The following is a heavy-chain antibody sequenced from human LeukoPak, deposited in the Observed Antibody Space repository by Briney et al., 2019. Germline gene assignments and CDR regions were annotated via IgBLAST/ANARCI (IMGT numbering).Heavy chain of an antibody. CDR3: ARTSYVDIVATTDY. Sequence: GGSLRLSCAASGSTFSSYTMNWVRQAPGKGLEWVSSISSSSSYIYYADSVKGRFTISRDNAKNSLYLQMNSLRAEDTAVYYCARTSYVDIVATTDYWGQGTLVTVSS. V-gene: IGHV3-21*01. CDR1: GSTFSSYT. J-gene: IGHJ4*02. D-gene: IGHD5-12*01. CDR2: ISSSSSYI.